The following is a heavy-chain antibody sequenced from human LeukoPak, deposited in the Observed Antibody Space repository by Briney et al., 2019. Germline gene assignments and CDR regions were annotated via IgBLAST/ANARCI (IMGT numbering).Heavy chain of an antibody. Sequence: SETLSLTCTVSGGSISSSSYYWSWIRQPPGKGLEWIGYIYYSGSTYYDPSLKSRVTISVDTSKNQFSLKLSSVTAADTAVYYCARAFLEGFQHWGQGTLVTVSS. J-gene: IGHJ1*01. D-gene: IGHD3-3*02. CDR2: IYYSGST. CDR3: ARAFLEGFQH. V-gene: IGHV4-30-4*08. CDR1: GGSISSSSYY.